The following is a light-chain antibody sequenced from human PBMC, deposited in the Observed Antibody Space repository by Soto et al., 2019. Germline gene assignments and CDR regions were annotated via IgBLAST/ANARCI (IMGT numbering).Light chain of an antibody. V-gene: IGLV2-11*01. CDR3: CSYAGSYTSPYV. J-gene: IGLJ1*01. CDR1: SSDVGGYNY. Sequence: ALTHPRSVSGSPGQSVTISCTGTSSDVGGYNYVSWYQQHPGKAPKLMIYDVSKRPSGVPDRFSGSKSGNTASLTISGLQAEDEADYYCCSYAGSYTSPYVFGTGTKV. CDR2: DVS.